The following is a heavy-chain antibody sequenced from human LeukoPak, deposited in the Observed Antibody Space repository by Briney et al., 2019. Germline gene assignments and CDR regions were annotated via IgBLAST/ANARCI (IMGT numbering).Heavy chain of an antibody. V-gene: IGHV1-2*06. CDR1: GYTFTAYY. Sequence: ASVKVSCKAPGYTFTAYYIHWVRQAPGQGLEWMGRINPHSGDTDFAQMFHGRVALTSDTSISTAYMELSRLKSDDTAVYYCARDYCSGGSCYSTYQHWGQGTLVTVSS. D-gene: IGHD2-15*01. CDR3: ARDYCSGGSCYSTYQH. J-gene: IGHJ1*01. CDR2: INPHSGDT.